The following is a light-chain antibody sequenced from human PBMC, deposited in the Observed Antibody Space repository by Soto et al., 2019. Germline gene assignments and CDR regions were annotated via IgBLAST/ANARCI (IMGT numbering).Light chain of an antibody. CDR1: NSDVGGYNY. CDR2: EVN. J-gene: IGLJ1*01. Sequence: QSVLTQPPSASGSPGQSVTISCTGTNSDVGGYNYVSWYQQYPGKAPKLIIYEVNERPSGVPDRFSGSKSGNTASLTVFGLQTADEADYYCSSYAGSNWYVFGTGTKVTVL. V-gene: IGLV2-8*01. CDR3: SSYAGSNWYV.